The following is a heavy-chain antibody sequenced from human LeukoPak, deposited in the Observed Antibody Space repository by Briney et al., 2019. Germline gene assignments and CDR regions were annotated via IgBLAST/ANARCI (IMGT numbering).Heavy chain of an antibody. J-gene: IGHJ4*02. CDR2: IYYSGST. Sequence: SETLSLTCTVSGGSISSSSYYWGWLRQPPGKGLEWIGSIYYSGSTNYNPSLKSRVTISVDTSKNQFSLKLSSVTAADTAVYYCARGDSSGLPHFDYWGQGTLVTVSS. CDR1: GGSISSSSYY. D-gene: IGHD3-22*01. V-gene: IGHV4-39*07. CDR3: ARGDSSGLPHFDY.